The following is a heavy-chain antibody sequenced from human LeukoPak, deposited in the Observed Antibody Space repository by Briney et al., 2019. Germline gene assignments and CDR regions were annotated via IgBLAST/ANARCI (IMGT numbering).Heavy chain of an antibody. D-gene: IGHD3-22*01. CDR1: GGSISSYY. CDR3: ARLSYYYDSSGYPYYFDY. CDR2: IYYSGST. Sequence: SETLSLTCTVSGGSISSYYWSWIRQPPGKGLEWIGYIYYSGSTNYNPSLKSRVTISVDTSKNQFSLKLSSVTAADTAVYYCARLSYYYDSSGYPYYFDYWGRGTLVTVSS. J-gene: IGHJ4*02. V-gene: IGHV4-59*08.